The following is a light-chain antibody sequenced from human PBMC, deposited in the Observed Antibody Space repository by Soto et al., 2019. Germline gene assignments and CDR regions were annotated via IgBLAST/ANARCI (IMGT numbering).Light chain of an antibody. Sequence: EIVMTQSPATLSVSPGQRATLSCRASQSVTSNLAWYPQRPGQAPRLLIYGASSRATGIPDRFSGSGSGTEFTLTISSLQSEDFAVYYCQQYKNWPRTFGQGTKVDIK. CDR1: QSVTSN. CDR2: GAS. V-gene: IGKV3D-15*01. CDR3: QQYKNWPRT. J-gene: IGKJ1*01.